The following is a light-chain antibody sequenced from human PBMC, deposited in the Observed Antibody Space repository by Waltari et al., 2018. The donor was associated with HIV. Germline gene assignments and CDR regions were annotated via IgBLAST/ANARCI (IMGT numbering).Light chain of an antibody. CDR3: QQYNSYS. J-gene: IGKJ2*03. CDR2: KAS. CDR1: QSSSRW. Sequence: DIQMNQSPSTLSASVGDRVTITCRASQSSSRWLAWYQQKPGKAHKLLIYKASSLESGVPSRFSGSGSGTEFTLTISSLQPDDFATYFCQQYNSYSFGQGTKLEIK. V-gene: IGKV1-5*03.